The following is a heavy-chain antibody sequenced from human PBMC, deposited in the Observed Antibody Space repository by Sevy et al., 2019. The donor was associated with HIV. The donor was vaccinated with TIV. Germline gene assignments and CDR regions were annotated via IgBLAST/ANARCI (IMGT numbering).Heavy chain of an antibody. J-gene: IGHJ6*02. CDR3: ARDPVVVPADTLSAPYYYYGMDV. D-gene: IGHD2-2*01. V-gene: IGHV3-30*04. CDR1: GFTFSSYA. Sequence: GGSLRLSCAASGFTFSSYAMHWVRQAPGKGLEWVAVISYDGSNKYYADSAKGRFSISRDNSKNTLYLQMNSLRAEDTAVYYCARDPVVVPADTLSAPYYYYGMDVWGQGTTVTVSS. CDR2: ISYDGSNK.